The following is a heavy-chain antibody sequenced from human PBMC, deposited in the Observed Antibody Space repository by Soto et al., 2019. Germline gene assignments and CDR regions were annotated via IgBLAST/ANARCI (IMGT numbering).Heavy chain of an antibody. CDR2: IYYSGNT. Sequence: SETLSLTCTVSGGSISGYYWSWIRQPPGKGLEWIGYIYYSGNTNYNPSLKSRVTISVDTSKNQFSLKLSSVTAADTAVYYCARGPYGSGWVFDYWGQGTLVTVSS. V-gene: IGHV4-59*01. CDR1: GGSISGYY. J-gene: IGHJ4*02. CDR3: ARGPYGSGWVFDY. D-gene: IGHD3-10*01.